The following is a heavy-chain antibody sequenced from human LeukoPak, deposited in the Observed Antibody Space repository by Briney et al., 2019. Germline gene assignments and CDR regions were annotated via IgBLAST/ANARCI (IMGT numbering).Heavy chain of an antibody. CDR2: IYYSGST. CDR3: ARGGYSSSWPYYFDY. Sequence: SETLSLTCTVSGGSISSSTYYWGWIRQPPGKGLEWIGSIYYSGSTYYNPSLKSRVTISVDTSKNQFSLKLSSVTAADTAVFYCARGGYSSSWPYYFDYWGQGTLVTVSS. D-gene: IGHD6-13*01. J-gene: IGHJ4*02. V-gene: IGHV4-39*01. CDR1: GGSISSSTYY.